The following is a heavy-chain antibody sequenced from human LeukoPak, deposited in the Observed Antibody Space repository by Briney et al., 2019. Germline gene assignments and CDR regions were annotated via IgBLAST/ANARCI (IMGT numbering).Heavy chain of an antibody. V-gene: IGHV3-15*01. D-gene: IGHD5-18*01. CDR1: GFTFSNAW. J-gene: IGHJ4*02. Sequence: PGGSLRLSCAGPGFTFSNAWMSWVRQAPGKGLEWVGRIKSEPDGGTTDYAAPVKGKFTISRDDSKNTLYLQMNSLRAEDTALYYCTTDDRGYSYAPRYWGQGTLVTVSS. CDR2: IKSEPDGGTT. CDR3: TTDDRGYSYAPRY.